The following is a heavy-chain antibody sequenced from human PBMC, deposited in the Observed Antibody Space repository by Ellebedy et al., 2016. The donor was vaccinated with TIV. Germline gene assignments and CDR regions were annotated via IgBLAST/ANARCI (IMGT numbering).Heavy chain of an antibody. J-gene: IGHJ4*01. Sequence: ASVKVSCXASGYTFTSYGISWVRQAPGQGLEWMGWINPNSGGTNYAQKFQGRVTMTRDTSISTAYMELRRLRSDDTAVYYCASFAYHSRYYFDYWGQGTLVTVSS. CDR1: GYTFTSYG. CDR2: INPNSGGT. CDR3: ASFAYHSRYYFDY. D-gene: IGHD1-14*01. V-gene: IGHV1-2*02.